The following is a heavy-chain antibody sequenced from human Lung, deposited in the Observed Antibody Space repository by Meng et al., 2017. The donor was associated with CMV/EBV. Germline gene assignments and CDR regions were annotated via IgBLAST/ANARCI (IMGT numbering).Heavy chain of an antibody. V-gene: IGHV3-48*03. Sequence: GGSLRLXXAASGFTFSSYEMNWVRQAPGKGLEWVSYISSSGSTIYYADSVKGRFTISRDNAKNSLYLQMNSLRAEDTAVYYCARDFQDLAVFEYSSFDAFDIWGQGXMVTVSS. J-gene: IGHJ3*02. D-gene: IGHD6-6*01. CDR2: ISSSGSTI. CDR1: GFTFSSYE. CDR3: ARDFQDLAVFEYSSFDAFDI.